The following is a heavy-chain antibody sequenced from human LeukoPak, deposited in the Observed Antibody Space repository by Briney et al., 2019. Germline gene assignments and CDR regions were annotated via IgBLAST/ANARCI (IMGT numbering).Heavy chain of an antibody. CDR2: IYPGDSDT. D-gene: IGHD3-22*01. Sequence: GESLKISCKGSGYSFTSYWIGWVRQMPGKGLEWMGIIYPGDSDTRYSPSFQGQVTISADKSISTAYLQWSSLKASDTAMYYCARESYYYDSSGYQFDPWGQETLVTVSS. J-gene: IGHJ5*02. CDR1: GYSFTSYW. V-gene: IGHV5-51*01. CDR3: ARESYYYDSSGYQFDP.